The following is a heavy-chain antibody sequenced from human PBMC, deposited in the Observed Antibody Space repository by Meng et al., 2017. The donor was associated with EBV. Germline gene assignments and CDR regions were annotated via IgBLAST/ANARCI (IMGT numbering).Heavy chain of an antibody. D-gene: IGHD5-12*01. J-gene: IGHJ4*02. CDR3: VRDLWLRIGECV. CDR2: ITPVFGIA. CDR1: GDNFNNFG. Sequence: VDSGAAGKTPGSSVKVSSKGSGDNFNNFGISWVGQAPRQGLEWMGDITPVFGIANYAESFQGRVTISADTSTRTAYMDLSSLRSDDTAVYYCVRDLWLRIGECVWGQGTLVTVSS. V-gene: IGHV1-69*17.